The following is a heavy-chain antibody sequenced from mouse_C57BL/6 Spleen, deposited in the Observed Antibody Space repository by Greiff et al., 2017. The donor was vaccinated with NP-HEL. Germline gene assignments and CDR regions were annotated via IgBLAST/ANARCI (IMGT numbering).Heavy chain of an antibody. J-gene: IGHJ2*01. V-gene: IGHV2-2*01. CDR1: GFSLTSYG. D-gene: IGHD1-1*01. Sequence: VQLQQSGPGLVQPSQSLSITCTVSGFSLTSYGVHWVRPSPGKGLEWLGVIWSGGSTDYNAAFISRLSISKDNSKSQVFFKMNSLQADDTAIYYCARFQDYGSSYGYYFDYWGQGTTLTVSS. CDR2: IWSGGST. CDR3: ARFQDYGSSYGYYFDY.